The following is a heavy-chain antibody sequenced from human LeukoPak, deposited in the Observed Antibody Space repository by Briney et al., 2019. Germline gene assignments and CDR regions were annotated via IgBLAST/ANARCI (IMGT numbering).Heavy chain of an antibody. CDR1: GFTFSSYS. CDR3: AREGVLLRYFDY. CDR2: ISSGSTYI. J-gene: IGHJ4*02. Sequence: GGSLRLSCAASGFTFSSYSMNWVRQAPGKGLEWVSSISSGSTYIYYADSVKGRFTISRDNAKNSLYLQMNSLRAEDTAVYYCAREGVLLRYFDYWGQGTLVTVSS. D-gene: IGHD3-9*01. V-gene: IGHV3-21*04.